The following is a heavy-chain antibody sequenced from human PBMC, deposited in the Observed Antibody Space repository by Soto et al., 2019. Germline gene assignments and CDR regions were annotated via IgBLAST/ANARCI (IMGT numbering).Heavy chain of an antibody. D-gene: IGHD2-2*02. J-gene: IGHJ3*02. CDR3: AKSGGYISLNDAFDI. V-gene: IGHV3-30*18. CDR2: ISDGGANI. Sequence: GGSLRLSCAASGFTFSNYGMHWVRQAPGKGLEWVALISDGGANIYYADSVRGRFTLSRDNSKNALYLQMNSLRAEDTAVYFCAKSGGYISLNDAFDIWGQGTMVTVSS. CDR1: GFTFSNYG.